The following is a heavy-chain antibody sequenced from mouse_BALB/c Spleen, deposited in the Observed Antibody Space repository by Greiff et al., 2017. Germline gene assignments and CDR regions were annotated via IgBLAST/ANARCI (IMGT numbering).Heavy chain of an antibody. CDR3: TRDQAWFAY. D-gene: IGHD3-2*02. J-gene: IGHJ3*01. CDR1: GFTFSSYT. V-gene: IGHV5-6-4*01. Sequence: EVMLVESGGGLVKPGGSLKLSCAASGFTFSSYTMSWVRQTPEKRLEWVATISSGGSYTYYPDSVKGRFTISRDNAKNTLYLQMSSLKSEDTAMYYCTRDQAWFAYWGQGTLVTVSA. CDR2: ISSGGSYT.